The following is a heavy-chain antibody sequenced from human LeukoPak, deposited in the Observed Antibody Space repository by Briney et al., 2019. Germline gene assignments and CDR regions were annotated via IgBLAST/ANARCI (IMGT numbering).Heavy chain of an antibody. V-gene: IGHV3-30-3*01. CDR2: ISYDGSNK. Sequence: GGSLRLSCAASGFTFSSYAMHWVRQAPGKGLEWVAVISYDGSNKYYADSVKGRFTISRDNSKNTLYLQMNSLRAEDTAVYYCARDGHFDYWGQGTLVTVSS. CDR1: GFTFSSYA. CDR3: ARDGHFDY. J-gene: IGHJ4*02.